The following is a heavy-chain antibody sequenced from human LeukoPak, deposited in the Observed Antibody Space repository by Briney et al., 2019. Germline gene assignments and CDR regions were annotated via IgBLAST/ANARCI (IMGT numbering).Heavy chain of an antibody. CDR1: GYSFTTFW. V-gene: IGHV5-51*01. D-gene: IGHD2-15*01. CDR3: ARLSCSGGSCQHFDY. J-gene: IGHJ4*02. Sequence: GESLKISCXGSGYSFTTFWIAWVRQMPGKGLEWMGIIYPGDSDTRYSPSFQGQVTISADKSISTAYLQWSSLKASDTAIYYCARLSCSGGSCQHFDYWGQGTLVTVSS. CDR2: IYPGDSDT.